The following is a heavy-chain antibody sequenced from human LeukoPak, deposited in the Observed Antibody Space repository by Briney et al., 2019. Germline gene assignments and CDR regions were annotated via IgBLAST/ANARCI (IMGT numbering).Heavy chain of an antibody. CDR3: ARGRRERQYYFDY. J-gene: IGHJ4*02. CDR1: GGSFSDYY. D-gene: IGHD1-1*01. V-gene: IGHV4-34*01. CDR2: INHSGST. Sequence: PSETLSLTCAVYGGSFSDYYWSWIRQPPGKGLEGIGEINHSGSTNYNPSLKSRVTISVDTSKNQFSLKLSSVTAADTTVYYCARGRRERQYYFDYWGQGTLVTVSS.